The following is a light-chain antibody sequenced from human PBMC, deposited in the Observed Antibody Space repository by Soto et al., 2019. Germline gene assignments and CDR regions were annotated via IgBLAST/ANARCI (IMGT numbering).Light chain of an antibody. Sequence: DVVMTQSPLSLPVTLGQPASISCRSSQSLVHTDGSTYLTWFQQRPGQSPRRLICKVSNRDSGVPDRFSGSGSGTDFTLKISRVEAEDIGVYYCMQGTHWPRTFGQGTKVEIK. V-gene: IGKV2-30*02. J-gene: IGKJ1*01. CDR1: QSLVHTDGSTY. CDR3: MQGTHWPRT. CDR2: KVS.